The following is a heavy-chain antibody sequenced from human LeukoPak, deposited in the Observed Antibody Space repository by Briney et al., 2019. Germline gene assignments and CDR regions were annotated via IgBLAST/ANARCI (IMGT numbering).Heavy chain of an antibody. Sequence: GGSLRLSCAASGFTFSSYGMHWVRQAPGKGLEWVAVISYDGSNKYYADSVKGRFTISRDNAKNSLYLQMNSLRAEDTAVYYCARGGGGEGYSSSWYDDAFDIWGQGTMVTVSS. J-gene: IGHJ3*02. V-gene: IGHV3-30*03. CDR2: ISYDGSNK. D-gene: IGHD6-13*01. CDR1: GFTFSSYG. CDR3: ARGGGGEGYSSSWYDDAFDI.